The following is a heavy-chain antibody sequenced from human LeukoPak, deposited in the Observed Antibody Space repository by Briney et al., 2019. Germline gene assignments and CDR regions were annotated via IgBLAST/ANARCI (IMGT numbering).Heavy chain of an antibody. D-gene: IGHD3-10*01. V-gene: IGHV1-69*05. CDR2: IIPIFGTA. Sequence: SVKVSCKASGGTFSSYAINWVRQAPGQGLKWMGGIIPIFGTANYAQKFQGRVTMTRDTSTNTVYMELSSLRSEDTAVYYCARGPSITMIRGGQWYYYMDVWGKGTTVTISS. CDR1: GGTFSSYA. J-gene: IGHJ6*03. CDR3: ARGPSITMIRGGQWYYYMDV.